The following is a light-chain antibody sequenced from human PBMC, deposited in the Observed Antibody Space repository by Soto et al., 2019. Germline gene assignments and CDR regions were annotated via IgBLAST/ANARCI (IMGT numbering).Light chain of an antibody. J-gene: IGLJ1*01. CDR1: SSDVGGYNY. CDR3: SSYTSSSTRV. V-gene: IGLV2-14*01. Sequence: QSALTQPASVSASPGQSITISCSGNSSDVGGYNYVPWYQQHPGKAPKLMIYEVSNRPSGVSDRFLGSKSGDTASLTISGLQADDEADYYCSSYTSSSTRVFGTGTKVTVL. CDR2: EVS.